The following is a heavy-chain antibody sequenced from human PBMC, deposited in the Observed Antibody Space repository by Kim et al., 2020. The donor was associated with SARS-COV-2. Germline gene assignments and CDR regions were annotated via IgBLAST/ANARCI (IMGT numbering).Heavy chain of an antibody. J-gene: IGHJ5*02. CDR2: INSDGRRT. D-gene: IGHD5-12*01. V-gene: IGHV3-74*01. CDR3: TRGSAGSGYGWWFDP. Sequence: GGSLRLYCVASGFTLSGYWMNWVRQAPGKGLVWVSRINSDGRRTNYADAVKGRFTVSRDNAKNTLYLQMNSLRAEDTAVYYCTRGSAGSGYGWWFDPWG. CDR1: GFTLSGYW.